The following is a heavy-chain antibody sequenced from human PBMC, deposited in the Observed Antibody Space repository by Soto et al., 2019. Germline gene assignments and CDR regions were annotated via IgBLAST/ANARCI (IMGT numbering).Heavy chain of an antibody. Sequence: QPGGSLRLSCAASGFTFSSYAMNWVRQGPGKGLEWVSVISGSGGSTYYADSVKGRFTISRDNSKNTLYLQMNSLRAEDTAVYYCARDSTLNDYGDYYFDYWGQGTLVTVSS. CDR1: GFTFSSYA. J-gene: IGHJ4*02. CDR3: ARDSTLNDYGDYYFDY. CDR2: ISGSGGST. D-gene: IGHD4-17*01. V-gene: IGHV3-23*01.